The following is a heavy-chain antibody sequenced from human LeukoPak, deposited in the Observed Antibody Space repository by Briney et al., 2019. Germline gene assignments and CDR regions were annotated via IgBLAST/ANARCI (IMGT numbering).Heavy chain of an antibody. Sequence: SETLSLTCTVSGGSFSSGSYYWSWIRQPPGKGLEWIGYIYYSGSTNYNPSLKSRVTISVDTSKNQFSLKLSSVTAADTAVYYCARGGIDYGDYLGYWGQGTLVTVSS. CDR2: IYYSGST. D-gene: IGHD4-17*01. CDR3: ARGGIDYGDYLGY. V-gene: IGHV4-61*01. CDR1: GGSFSSGSYY. J-gene: IGHJ4*02.